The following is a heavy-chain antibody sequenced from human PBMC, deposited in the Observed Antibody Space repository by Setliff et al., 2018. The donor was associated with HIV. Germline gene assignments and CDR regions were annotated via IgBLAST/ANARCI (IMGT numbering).Heavy chain of an antibody. D-gene: IGHD3-22*01. CDR2: IYHSGIT. CDR3: ATTPTLDSSGQAFDY. CDR1: GGSISSSNW. Sequence: SLTCAVSGGSISSSNWWSWVRQPPGKGLEWIGEIYHSGITNYNPSLKSRVTISVDKSKNQFSLKLSSVTAADTAVYYCATTPTLDSSGQAFDYWGQGTLVTVSS. V-gene: IGHV4-4*02. J-gene: IGHJ4*02.